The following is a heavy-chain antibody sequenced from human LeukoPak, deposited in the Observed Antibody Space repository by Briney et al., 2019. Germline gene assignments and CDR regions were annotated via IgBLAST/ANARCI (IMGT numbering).Heavy chain of an antibody. D-gene: IGHD1-1*01. CDR1: GFTFSTYW. CDR2: IKQDGSGQ. Sequence: GGPLRLSCAASGFTFSTYWMTWVRQAPGKGLEWVANIKQDGSGQYYVDSVKGRFTISRDNAKNSLYLQMSSLRAEDTAVYYCVRDFSLTRLERPFDYWGQGTLVTVSS. CDR3: VRDFSLTRLERPFDY. V-gene: IGHV3-7*01. J-gene: IGHJ4*02.